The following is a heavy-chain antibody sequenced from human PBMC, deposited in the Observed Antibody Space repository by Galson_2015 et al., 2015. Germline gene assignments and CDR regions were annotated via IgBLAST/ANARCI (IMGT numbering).Heavy chain of an antibody. CDR3: ATSVRYSSGWYRAEYFQH. V-gene: IGHV5-51*01. CDR2: IYPGDSDT. CDR1: GYSFTSYW. D-gene: IGHD6-19*01. J-gene: IGHJ1*01. Sequence: QSGAEVKKPGESLKISCKGSGYSFTSYWIGWVRQMPGKGLEWMGIIYPGDSDTRYSPSFQGQVTISADNSISTAYLQWSSLKASDTSMYYCATSVRYSSGWYRAEYFQHWGQGTLVTVSS.